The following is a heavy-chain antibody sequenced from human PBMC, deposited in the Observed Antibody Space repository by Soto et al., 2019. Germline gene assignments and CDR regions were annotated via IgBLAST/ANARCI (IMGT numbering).Heavy chain of an antibody. CDR3: ARDNNDFWSLYPLAFDY. CDR2: ISTSGHV. D-gene: IGHD3-3*01. Sequence: SWIRQPAGKGLEWIGRISTSGHVVSKVSLRSRLTMSVDMSNNHFSLKLTSVTAADTAVYYCARDNNDFWSLYPLAFDYWGQGALVTVSS. J-gene: IGHJ4*02. V-gene: IGHV4-4*07.